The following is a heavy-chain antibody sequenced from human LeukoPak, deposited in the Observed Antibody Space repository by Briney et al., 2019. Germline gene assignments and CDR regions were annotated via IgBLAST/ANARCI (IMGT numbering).Heavy chain of an antibody. V-gene: IGHV1-46*01. CDR1: GYTFTSYY. CDR2: INPSGGST. J-gene: IGHJ3*02. Sequence: ASVKVSCKASGYTFTSYYMHWVRQAPGQELEWMGIINPSGGSTSYAQKFQGRVTMTRDTSISTAYMELSRLRSDDTAVYYCARVLDGDAFDIWGQGTMVTVSS. D-gene: IGHD1-1*01. CDR3: ARVLDGDAFDI.